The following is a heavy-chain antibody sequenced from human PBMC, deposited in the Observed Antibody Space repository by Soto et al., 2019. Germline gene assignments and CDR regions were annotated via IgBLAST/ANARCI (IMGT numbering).Heavy chain of an antibody. CDR2: ISAYNGNT. Sequence: ASVKVSCKASGYTFTSYGISWVRQAPGQGLEWMGWISAYNGNTNYAQKLQGRVTMTTDTSTSTAYMELRSLRSDDTAVYYCARDVDPYYYDSSGYPPFDYWGQGTLVTVSS. CDR1: GYTFTSYG. D-gene: IGHD3-22*01. V-gene: IGHV1-18*01. J-gene: IGHJ4*02. CDR3: ARDVDPYYYDSSGYPPFDY.